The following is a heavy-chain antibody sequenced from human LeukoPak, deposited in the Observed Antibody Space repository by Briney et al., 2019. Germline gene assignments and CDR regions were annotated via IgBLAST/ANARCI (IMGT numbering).Heavy chain of an antibody. D-gene: IGHD6-19*01. CDR2: INAGNGNT. J-gene: IGHJ6*03. V-gene: IGHV1-3*03. CDR1: GYTFTSYA. CDR3: ARETKARGLQWLVRGSSGYYYYMDV. Sequence: ASVKVSCKASGYTFTSYAMHWVRQAPGQRLEWMGCINAGNGNTKYSQEFQGRVTITRDTSASTAYMELSSLRSEDMAVYYCARETKARGLQWLVRGSSGYYYYMDVWGKGTTVTVSS.